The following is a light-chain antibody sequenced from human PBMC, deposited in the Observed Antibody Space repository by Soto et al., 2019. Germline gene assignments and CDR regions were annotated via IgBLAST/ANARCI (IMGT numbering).Light chain of an antibody. CDR1: QGISSY. Sequence: IQLTQSPSSLSASVGDRVTITCRASQGISSYLDWYQQKPGKAPKLLIYAASTLQSGVPSRFSGSGSGTDFTLTIISLQPEDFETYYCQQLNSYPRTFGQVTKVEIK. V-gene: IGKV1-9*01. J-gene: IGKJ1*01. CDR3: QQLNSYPRT. CDR2: AAS.